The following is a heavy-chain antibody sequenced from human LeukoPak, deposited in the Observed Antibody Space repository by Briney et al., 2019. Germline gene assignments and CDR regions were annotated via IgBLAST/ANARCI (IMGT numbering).Heavy chain of an antibody. V-gene: IGHV3-23*01. Sequence: PGGSLRLYCAASGFTFSSYAMSWVRQAPGKGLEWVSAISGSGGSTYYADSVKGRFTISRDNSKNTLYLQMNSLRAEDTAVYYCAKMTMIVVVITYFDYWGQGTLVTVSS. CDR1: GFTFSSYA. D-gene: IGHD3-22*01. CDR3: AKMTMIVVVITYFDY. J-gene: IGHJ4*02. CDR2: ISGSGGST.